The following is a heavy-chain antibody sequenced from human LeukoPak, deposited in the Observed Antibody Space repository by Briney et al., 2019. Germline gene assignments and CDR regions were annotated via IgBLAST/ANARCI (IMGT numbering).Heavy chain of an antibody. D-gene: IGHD2-2*01. CDR3: ARDKREECSGTSCYGDAFDV. V-gene: IGHV3-66*02. CDR2: IYSGGYT. CDR1: GFTVSSNY. J-gene: IGHJ3*01. Sequence: GGSLRLSCAASGFTVSSNYMNWVRQAPGKGLEWVSVIYSGGYTNYADSVKGRFTVSRDNSKNTVYLQLNSLGTDDTAVYYCARDKREECSGTSCYGDAFDVWGQGTVVTVSS.